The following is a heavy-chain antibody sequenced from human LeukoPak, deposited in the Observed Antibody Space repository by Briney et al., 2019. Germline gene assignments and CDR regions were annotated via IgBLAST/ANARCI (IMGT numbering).Heavy chain of an antibody. D-gene: IGHD5-18*01. CDR2: MSGRGGST. V-gene: IGHV3-23*01. J-gene: IGHJ4*02. CDR3: ARPAVDTAMVSRFDY. CDR1: GFTFSSYA. Sequence: GGSLRLSCAASGFTFSSYAMNWVRQAPGKGLEWISVMSGRGGSTDYADSVKGRFIISRDNSKNTLYLQMSSLRAEDTAVYYCARPAVDTAMVSRFDYWGQGTLATVSS.